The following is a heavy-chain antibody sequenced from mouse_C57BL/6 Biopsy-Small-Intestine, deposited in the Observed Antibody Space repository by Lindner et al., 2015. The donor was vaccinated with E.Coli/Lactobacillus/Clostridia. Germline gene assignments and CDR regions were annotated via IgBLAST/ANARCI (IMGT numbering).Heavy chain of an antibody. V-gene: IGHV1-54*01. D-gene: IGHD2-3*01. CDR2: INPGSGGT. CDR3: ARSGGDGYFCDY. CDR1: GYAFTNYL. Sequence: VQLQESGAELVRPGTSLKMSCKASGYAFTNYLIEWVKQRPGQGLEWIGVINPGSGGTNYNEKFKGKAKLTADKSSSTAYMQLSSLTSEDSAVYFCARSGGDGYFCDYWGQGTTLTVSS. J-gene: IGHJ2*01.